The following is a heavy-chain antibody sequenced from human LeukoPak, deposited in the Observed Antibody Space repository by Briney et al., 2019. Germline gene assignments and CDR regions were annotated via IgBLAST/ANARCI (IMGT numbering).Heavy chain of an antibody. D-gene: IGHD3-22*01. CDR2: IYTSGST. V-gene: IGHV4-61*02. CDR1: GGSISSSSYY. J-gene: IGHJ4*02. CDR3: AGEPYYYDSSGYWPF. Sequence: SETLSLTCTVSGGSISSSSYYWSWIRQPAGKGLEWIGRIYTSGSTNYNPSLKSRVTMSVDTSKNQFSLKLSSVTAADTAVYYCAGEPYYYDSSGYWPFWGQGTLVTVSS.